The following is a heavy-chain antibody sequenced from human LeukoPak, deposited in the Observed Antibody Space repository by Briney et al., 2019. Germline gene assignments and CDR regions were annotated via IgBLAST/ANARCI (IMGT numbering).Heavy chain of an antibody. V-gene: IGHV4-61*02. Sequence: SQTLSLTCTVSGGSISSGSYYWSWIRQPAGKGLEWIGRIYTSGSINYNPSLKSRVTISVDTSKNQFSLKLSSVTAADTAVYYCAKRRCTNCNPLYFDYWGQGALATVSS. CDR2: IYTSGSI. CDR1: GGSISSGSYY. D-gene: IGHD2-2*01. CDR3: AKRRCTNCNPLYFDY. J-gene: IGHJ4*02.